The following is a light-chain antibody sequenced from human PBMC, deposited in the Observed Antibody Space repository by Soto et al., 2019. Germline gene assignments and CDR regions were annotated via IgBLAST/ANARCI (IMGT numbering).Light chain of an antibody. Sequence: QSALTQPASVSGSPGQSITISCTGTNSDVGGYNYVSWYQQHPGKAPKVMIYEVSNRPSGVSNRFSGSKSGNTASLTISGLQAEDEADYYCSSYTSSNTLIFGGGTKLTVL. CDR1: NSDVGGYNY. CDR2: EVS. CDR3: SSYTSSNTLI. J-gene: IGLJ2*01. V-gene: IGLV2-14*01.